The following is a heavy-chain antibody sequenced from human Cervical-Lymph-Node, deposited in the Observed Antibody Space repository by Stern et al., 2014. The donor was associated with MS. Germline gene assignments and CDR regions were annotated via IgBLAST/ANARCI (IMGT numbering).Heavy chain of an antibody. CDR2: INPNSGAT. D-gene: IGHD6-19*01. J-gene: IGHJ4*02. Sequence: QVQLVQSGAEVKKPGASVKVSCKASGYTFTDYYIHWVRQAPGQGLAWMGWINPNSGATNYAQKFQGWVTMTRDTSITTAYMELSRLRSDDTAIYYCARPIAVAGNCFDHWGQGTLVTVSS. CDR3: ARPIAVAGNCFDH. CDR1: GYTFTDYY. V-gene: IGHV1-2*04.